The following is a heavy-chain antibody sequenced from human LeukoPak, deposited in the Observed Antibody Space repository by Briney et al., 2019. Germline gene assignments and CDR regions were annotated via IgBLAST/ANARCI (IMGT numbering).Heavy chain of an antibody. D-gene: IGHD3-22*01. CDR3: ARGPYYYDSSGYLPYYFDY. J-gene: IGHJ4*02. V-gene: IGHV1-18*01. CDR1: DYTFTSYG. Sequence: ASVKVSCKASDYTFTSYGISWVRQAPGQGLEWMGWISAYNGNTNYAQKLQGRVTMTTDTSTSTAYMELRSLRSDDTAVYYCARGPYYYDSSGYLPYYFDYWGQGTLVTVSS. CDR2: ISAYNGNT.